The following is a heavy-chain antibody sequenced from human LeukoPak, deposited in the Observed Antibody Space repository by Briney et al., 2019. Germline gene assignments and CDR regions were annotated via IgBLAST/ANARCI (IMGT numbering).Heavy chain of an antibody. CDR2: ISGDGGRT. D-gene: IGHD3-22*01. J-gene: IGHJ3*02. V-gene: IGHV3-23*01. CDR3: AKGTGYCDSSGYDPFDI. CDR1: GFTFSSYV. Sequence: GGSLRLSCAASGFTFSSYVMSWVRQAPGKGLEWVSAISGDGGRTYYTDSVKGRFTISRDNSKNMLYLQMNSLRAEDTAVYYCAKGTGYCDSSGYDPFDIWGQGTMVTVSS.